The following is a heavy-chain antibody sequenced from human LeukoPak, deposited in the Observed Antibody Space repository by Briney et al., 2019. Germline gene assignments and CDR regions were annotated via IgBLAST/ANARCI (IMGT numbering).Heavy chain of an antibody. J-gene: IGHJ4*02. CDR1: GGSFSGYY. Sequence: SETLSLTCAVYGGSFSGYYWSWIRQPPGKGLEWIGEINHSGSTNYNPSLKSRVTISADTPKNQFSLKLSSVTAADTAVYYCAREGSSLYSSSWRYFDYWGQGTLVTVSS. D-gene: IGHD6-13*01. CDR3: AREGSSLYSSSWRYFDY. V-gene: IGHV4-34*01. CDR2: INHSGST.